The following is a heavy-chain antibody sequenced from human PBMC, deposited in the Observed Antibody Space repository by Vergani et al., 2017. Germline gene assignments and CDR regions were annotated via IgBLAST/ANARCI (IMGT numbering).Heavy chain of an antibody. CDR1: GFTFSNAW. J-gene: IGHJ3*02. Sequence: EVQLVESGGGLVKPGGSLRLPCAAPGFTFSNAWMSGVRQPPGKGLEWVGRIKSKTAGGTTDYAAPVKGRFTISSDDSNNTLYLQMNSLKTEETAVYYCTTVSVMVAADAIDIWGQGTMVTVSS. V-gene: IGHV3-15*01. CDR2: IKSKTAGGTT. D-gene: IGHD2-15*01. CDR3: TTVSVMVAADAIDI.